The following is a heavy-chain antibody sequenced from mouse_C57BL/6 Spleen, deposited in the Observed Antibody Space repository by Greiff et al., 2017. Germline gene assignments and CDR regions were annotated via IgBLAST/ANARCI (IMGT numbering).Heavy chain of an antibody. CDR3: ARANYYAMDY. CDR2: IYPSDSET. CDR1: GYTLTSYW. Sequence: VQLQQPGAELVRPGSSVKLSCKASGYTLTSYWMDWVKQRPGQGLEWIGNIYPSDSETHYNQKFKDKATLTVDKSSSTAYMQLSSLTSEDSAVYYCARANYYAMDYWGQGTSVTVSS. J-gene: IGHJ4*01. V-gene: IGHV1-61*01.